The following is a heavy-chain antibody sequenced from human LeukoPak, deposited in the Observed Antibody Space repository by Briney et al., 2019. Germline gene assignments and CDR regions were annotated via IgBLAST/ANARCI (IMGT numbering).Heavy chain of an antibody. V-gene: IGHV1-2*06. CDR1: GYTFTGHY. Sequence: ASVKVSCKASGYTFTGHYIHWVRQAPGQGLEWMGRINPNSGDTNYAQGFQGRVTMTRDTSINTAYMELSRLISDDTAVYYCARATAASYDYWGQGTLVTVSS. J-gene: IGHJ4*02. D-gene: IGHD2-2*01. CDR3: ARATAASYDY. CDR2: INPNSGDT.